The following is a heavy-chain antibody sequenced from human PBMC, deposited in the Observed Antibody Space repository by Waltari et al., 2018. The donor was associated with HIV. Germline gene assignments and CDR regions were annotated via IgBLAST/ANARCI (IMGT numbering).Heavy chain of an antibody. V-gene: IGHV1-46*03. CDR1: GYTFTSYY. CDR2: INPSGGST. J-gene: IGHJ4*02. Sequence: QVRLVQSGAEVKKPGASVRVSCKASGYTFTSYYMHWVPQAPGQGLDWMGIINPSGGSTTYAQKCQGRVTMTRDTSTSTVYMDLSSLRSEDTAVYYCARTLYDIWTGYLIFYSPFDYWAREPWSPSPQ. D-gene: IGHD3-9*01. CDR3: ARTLYDIWTGYLIFYSPFDY.